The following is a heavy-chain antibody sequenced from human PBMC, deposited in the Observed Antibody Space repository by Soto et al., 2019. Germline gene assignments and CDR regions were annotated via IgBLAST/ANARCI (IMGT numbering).Heavy chain of an antibody. Sequence: SETLSLTCAVSGGSISSSNWWSWVRQPPGKGLEWIGEIYHSGSTNYNPSLKSRVTISVDKSKNQFSLKLSSVTAADTAVYYCARDDAEKQNWFDPWGQGTLVTVYS. CDR3: ARDDAEKQNWFDP. CDR1: GGSISSSNW. CDR2: IYHSGST. V-gene: IGHV4-4*02. J-gene: IGHJ5*02.